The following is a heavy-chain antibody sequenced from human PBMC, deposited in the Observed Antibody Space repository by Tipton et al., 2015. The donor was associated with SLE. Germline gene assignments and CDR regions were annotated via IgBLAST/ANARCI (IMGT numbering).Heavy chain of an antibody. V-gene: IGHV4-4*02. J-gene: IGHJ4*02. D-gene: IGHD3-10*01. CDR2: IHHRGTT. CDR1: GGSISSNTW. CDR3: AGGFYYGSGTFSDFEY. Sequence: GSLRLSCTVSGGSISSNTWWNWVRQPPGMGLEWIGEIHHRGTTNYNPSLKSRVTISVDKSKSQFSLKLSSVTAADTAVYYCAGGFYYGSGTFSDFEYWGQGTLATVSS.